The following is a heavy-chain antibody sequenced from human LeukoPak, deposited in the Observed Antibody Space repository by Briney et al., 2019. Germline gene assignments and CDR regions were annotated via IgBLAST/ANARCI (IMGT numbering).Heavy chain of an antibody. CDR2: INHSGST. CDR1: GGSFSGYY. D-gene: IGHD1-14*01. V-gene: IGHV4-34*01. CDR3: ARVGPWVNPDYYYYYMDV. J-gene: IGHJ6*03. Sequence: KPSGTLSLTCAVYGGSFSGYYWSWIRQPPGKGLEWIGEINHSGSTNYNPSLKSRVTISVDTSKNQFSLKLSSVTAADTAVYYCARVGPWVNPDYYYYYMDVWGKGTTVTVSS.